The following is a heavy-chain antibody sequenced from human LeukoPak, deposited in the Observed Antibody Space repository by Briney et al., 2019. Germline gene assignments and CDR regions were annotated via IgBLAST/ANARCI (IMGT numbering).Heavy chain of an antibody. CDR3: AKVRRGWELLNY. CDR1: GFTFSSYG. D-gene: IGHD1-26*01. CDR2: ISYDGSNK. V-gene: IGHV3-30*18. J-gene: IGHJ4*02. Sequence: PGGSLRLSCAASGFTFSSYGMHWVRQAPGKGLEWVAVISYDGSNKYYADSAKGRFTISRDNSKNTLYLQMNSLRAEDTAVYYCAKVRRGWELLNYWGQGTLVTVSS.